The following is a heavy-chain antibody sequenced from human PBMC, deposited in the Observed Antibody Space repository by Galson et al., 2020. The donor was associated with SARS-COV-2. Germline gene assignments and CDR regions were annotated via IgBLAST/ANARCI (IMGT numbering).Heavy chain of an antibody. CDR2: IYYSGAT. V-gene: IGHV4-59*08. CDR1: GGSISTYY. CDR3: ARHRFPYDSSGGCAFDI. Sequence: ASETLSLTCTVSGGSISTYYWSWNRQHPGQGLEWIGDIYYSGATTYNHSLKRRVTISVDTSKNQYSLKLRSVTAADTAVYYCARHRFPYDSSGGCAFDIWGQGTMVTVSS. D-gene: IGHD3-22*01. J-gene: IGHJ3*02.